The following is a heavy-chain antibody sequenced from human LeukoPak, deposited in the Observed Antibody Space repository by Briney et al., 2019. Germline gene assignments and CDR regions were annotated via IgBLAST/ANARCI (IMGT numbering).Heavy chain of an antibody. CDR1: GFSFSDYS. CDR3: ARDAFNGNYYIGHYFDS. D-gene: IGHD1-26*01. V-gene: IGHV3-48*02. Sequence: GGSLRLSCAASGFSFSDYSMNWVRQAPGKGLEWVSYISGGSSKIYYADSVKGRFIISRDNVKSALYLQMNSLRDEDTAVYYCARDAFNGNYYIGHYFDSWGQGTLVTVAS. CDR2: ISGGSSKI. J-gene: IGHJ4*02.